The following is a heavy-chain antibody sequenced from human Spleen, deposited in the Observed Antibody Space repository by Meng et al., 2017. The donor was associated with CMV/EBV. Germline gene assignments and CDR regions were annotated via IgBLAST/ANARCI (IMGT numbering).Heavy chain of an antibody. D-gene: IGHD3-9*01. CDR1: GYTFTGHY. Sequence: ASVKVSCKASGYTFTGHYLHWVRQAPGQGLEWMGWINTYNGNTKYAQKFQDRVIMTTDRSTRTVFMELRSLRSDDTAVYYCARSITIFQIDYWGQGTLVTVSS. CDR3: ARSITIFQIDY. J-gene: IGHJ4*02. V-gene: IGHV1-18*01. CDR2: INTYNGNT.